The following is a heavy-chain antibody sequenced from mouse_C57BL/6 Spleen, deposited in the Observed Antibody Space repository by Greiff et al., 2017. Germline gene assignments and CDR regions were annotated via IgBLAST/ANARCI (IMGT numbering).Heavy chain of an antibody. CDR1: GYTFTSYW. Sequence: QVQLQQPGAELVKPWASVKMSCKASGYTFTSYWITWVKQRPGQGLEWIGDIYPGSGSTNYNEKFKSKATLTVDTSSSTAYMQLSSLTSEDSAVYYCARGLYGSSGGYFDVWGTGTTVTVST. CDR3: ARGLYGSSGGYFDV. V-gene: IGHV1-55*01. CDR2: IYPGSGST. D-gene: IGHD1-1*01. J-gene: IGHJ1*03.